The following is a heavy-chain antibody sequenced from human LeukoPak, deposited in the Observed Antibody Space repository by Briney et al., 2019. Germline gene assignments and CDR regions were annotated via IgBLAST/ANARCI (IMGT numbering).Heavy chain of an antibody. V-gene: IGHV5-51*01. J-gene: IGHJ6*04. D-gene: IGHD3-10*01. CDR2: IYPDDSDT. CDR1: GYSFGNRW. Sequence: GESLKISCKGSGYSFGNRWIGWVRQMPGKGLEWMGIIYPDDSDTIYSPSFEGQVTISADKSISTAYLQWSSLKASDTAMYYCARGPYGSGSSYNYNGMDVWGKGTTVTVSS. CDR3: ARGPYGSGSSYNYNGMDV.